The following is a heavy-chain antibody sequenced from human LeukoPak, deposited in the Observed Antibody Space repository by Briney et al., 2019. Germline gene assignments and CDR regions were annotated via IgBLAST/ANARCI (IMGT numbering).Heavy chain of an antibody. CDR3: ATASSGWYGYFDY. Sequence: ASVKVSCKVSGYTLAELSMHWVRQAPGKGLEWMGGFDPEDGETIYAQKFQGRVTMTEDTSTDTAYMELSSLRSEDTAVYYCATASSGWYGYFDYWGQGTLVTVSS. V-gene: IGHV1-24*01. CDR2: FDPEDGET. CDR1: GYTLAELS. J-gene: IGHJ4*02. D-gene: IGHD6-19*01.